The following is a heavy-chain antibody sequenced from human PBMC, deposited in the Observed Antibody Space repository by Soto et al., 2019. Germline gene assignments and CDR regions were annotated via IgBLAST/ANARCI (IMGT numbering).Heavy chain of an antibody. V-gene: IGHV3-30*18. CDR1: GVTFTNYA. Sequence: QVQLVESGGGVVQPGMSLRLSCAASGVTFTNYAMHWVRQAPGKGLEWVADISYHGTEKGYADSVKGRFTISRDNSKNALYVQMSSLRPEATAVYYCAKDIGGVDTGNYGIYVWGQVRGVIVCS. CDR2: ISYHGTEK. CDR3: AKDIGGVDTGNYGIYV. D-gene: IGHD5-18*01. J-gene: IGHJ6*02.